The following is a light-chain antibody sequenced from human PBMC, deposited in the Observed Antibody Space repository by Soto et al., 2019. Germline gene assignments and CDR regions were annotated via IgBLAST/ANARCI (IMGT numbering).Light chain of an antibody. CDR3: QQYGSSPPVT. CDR1: QSVTGSY. V-gene: IGKV3-20*01. Sequence: EIVLTQSPGTLSLSPGERATLSCRASQSVTGSYLAWYQQKPGQAPRLLLYGASTRASGIPDRFSGSGSGTACSLPIIRLEPAAFAVYYCQQYGSSPPVTFGRGTKVDSK. J-gene: IGKJ3*01. CDR2: GAS.